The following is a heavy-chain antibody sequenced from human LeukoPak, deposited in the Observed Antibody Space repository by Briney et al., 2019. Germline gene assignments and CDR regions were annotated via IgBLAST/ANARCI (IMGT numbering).Heavy chain of an antibody. V-gene: IGHV3-30*04. J-gene: IGHJ3*02. CDR1: GFTFSSYA. Sequence: PGGSLRLSCAASGFTFSSYAMHWVRQAPGKGLEWVAVISYDGSNKYYADSVKGRFTISRDNSKNTLYLQMNSLRAEDTAVYYCAEESTRLFDWLLNDAFDIWGQGTMVTVSS. CDR3: AEESTRLFDWLLNDAFDI. D-gene: IGHD3-9*01. CDR2: ISYDGSNK.